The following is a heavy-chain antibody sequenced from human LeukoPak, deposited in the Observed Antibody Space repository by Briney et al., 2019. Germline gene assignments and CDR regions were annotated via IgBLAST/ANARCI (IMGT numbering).Heavy chain of an antibody. CDR1: GYTFTSNG. V-gene: IGHV1-18*01. CDR2: ISAYNGNT. J-gene: IGHJ4*02. Sequence: GASVKVSCKASGYTFTSNGISWVRQAPGQGLEWMGWISAYNGNTNYAQKLQGRVTMTTDTSTSTAYMELSSLRSEDTAVYYCASYSEMATFEDYWGQGTLVTVSS. D-gene: IGHD5-24*01. CDR3: ASYSEMATFEDY.